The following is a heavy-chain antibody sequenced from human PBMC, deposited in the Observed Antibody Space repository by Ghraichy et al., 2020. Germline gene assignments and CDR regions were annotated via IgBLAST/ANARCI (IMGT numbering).Heavy chain of an antibody. Sequence: GGSLRLSCAASGFTVSSNYMSWVRQAPGKGLEWVSVIYSGGSTYYADSVKGRFTISRDNSKNTLYLQMNSLRAEDTAVYYCARVPGFGELFYLNYGMDVWGQGTTVTVSS. CDR3: ARVPGFGELFYLNYGMDV. V-gene: IGHV3-66*01. D-gene: IGHD3-10*01. J-gene: IGHJ6*02. CDR1: GFTVSSNY. CDR2: IYSGGST.